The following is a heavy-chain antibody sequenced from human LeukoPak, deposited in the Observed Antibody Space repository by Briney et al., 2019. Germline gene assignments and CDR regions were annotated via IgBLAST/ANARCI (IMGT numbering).Heavy chain of an antibody. CDR1: GYTFTGYY. V-gene: IGHV1-2*02. CDR3: ARSHMVRGAVDAFDI. D-gene: IGHD3-10*01. CDR2: INPNSGGT. J-gene: IGHJ3*02. Sequence: ASVKVSCKASGYTFTGYYMHWVRQAPGQGLEWMGWINPNSGGTNYAQKFQGRVTMTRDTSISTAYMELSSLRSEDTAVYYCARSHMVRGAVDAFDIWGQGTMVTVSS.